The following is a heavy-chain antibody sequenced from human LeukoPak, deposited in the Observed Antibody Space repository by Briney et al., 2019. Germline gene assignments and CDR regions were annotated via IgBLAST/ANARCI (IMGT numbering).Heavy chain of an antibody. V-gene: IGHV4-39*02. CDR3: AREYYVSGDYRAFDY. CDR1: GGSISSSFYY. J-gene: IGHJ4*02. CDR2: IYYSEST. D-gene: IGHD3-10*01. Sequence: SETLSLTCTVSGGSISSSFYYWGWIRQPPGKGLEWIGNIYYSESTYYNPSLKSRVTISVDTSKNQFSLKLSSVTAADTAVYYCAREYYVSGDYRAFDYWGQGTLVTVSS.